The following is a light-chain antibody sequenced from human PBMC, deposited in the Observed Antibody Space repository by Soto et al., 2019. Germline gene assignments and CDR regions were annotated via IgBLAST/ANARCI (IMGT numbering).Light chain of an antibody. CDR2: DAS. V-gene: IGKV3-11*01. CDR1: QSVGSY. CDR3: QQRGNWPPIT. Sequence: EIVLTQSPDTLSLSPGEGATLSCRASQSVGSYLGWYQQKPGQAPRLLIYDASNRATGIPPRFSGSGSGTDFTLTISSLEAEYFAVYYCQQRGNWPPITFGQGTRLEIK. J-gene: IGKJ5*01.